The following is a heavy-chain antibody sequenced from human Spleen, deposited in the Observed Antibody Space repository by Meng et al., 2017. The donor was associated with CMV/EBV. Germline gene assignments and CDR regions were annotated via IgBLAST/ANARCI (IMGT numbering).Heavy chain of an antibody. CDR3: ARELPATWEPFDY. V-gene: IGHV3-48*04. Sequence: GESLKISCAASGFTFSSYSMNWVRQAPGKGLEWLAHINFGASNIYYADSIKGRFTISRDDAKSSLYLDMSSLRADDTAVYYCARELPATWEPFDYWGRGTLVTVSS. CDR2: INFGASNI. CDR1: GFTFSSYS. D-gene: IGHD1-26*01. J-gene: IGHJ4*02.